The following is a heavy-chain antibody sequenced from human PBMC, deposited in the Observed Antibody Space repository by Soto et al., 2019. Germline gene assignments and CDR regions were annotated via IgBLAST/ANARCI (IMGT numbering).Heavy chain of an antibody. CDR2: IIPIFGTA. J-gene: IGHJ6*02. CDR1: GGTFSSYA. V-gene: IGHV1-69*01. CDR3: AREYYDFWSGYSYYYGMDV. D-gene: IGHD3-3*01. Sequence: QVQLVQSGAEVKKPGSSVKVSCKASGGTFSSYAISWVRQAPGQGLEWMGGIIPIFGTANYAQKFQGRVTITADESTSTAYMELSSRRSEDTAVYYCAREYYDFWSGYSYYYGMDVWGQGTTVTVSS.